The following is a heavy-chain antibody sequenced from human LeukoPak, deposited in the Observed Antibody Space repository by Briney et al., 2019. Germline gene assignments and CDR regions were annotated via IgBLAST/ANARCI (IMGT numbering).Heavy chain of an antibody. CDR2: ADGGGSST. Sequence: GGSLRLSCAASGFTFSTHWMHWARQVPGRGPVWVSRADGGGSSTSYADSVKGRFSISRDNAKSTLYLQMNGLRAEDTAVYYCARGPGSSGGAYVGDYWGHGTLVTVSS. D-gene: IGHD3-22*01. CDR3: ARGPGSSGGAYVGDY. J-gene: IGHJ4*01. CDR1: GFTFSTHW. V-gene: IGHV3-74*01.